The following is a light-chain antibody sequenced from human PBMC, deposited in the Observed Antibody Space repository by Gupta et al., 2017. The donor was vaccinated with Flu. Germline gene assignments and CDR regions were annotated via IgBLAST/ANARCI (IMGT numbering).Light chain of an antibody. J-gene: IGKJ1*01. CDR1: RSVFYNSNNKNY. CDR2: WAS. Sequence: DIVVTQSPDFLAVSLGERATVNCKSSRSVFYNSNNKNYLAWYQQRPGQPPKPLIFWASTRESGVPDRFSGNGSGTDFSLIINSLQAEDVATYYCQQDYSNPLTFGQGTKVEIK. V-gene: IGKV4-1*01. CDR3: QQDYSNPLT.